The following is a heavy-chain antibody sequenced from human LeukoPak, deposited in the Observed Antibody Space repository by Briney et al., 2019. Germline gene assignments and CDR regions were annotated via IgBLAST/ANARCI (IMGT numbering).Heavy chain of an antibody. V-gene: IGHV3-30*18. D-gene: IGHD1-26*01. Sequence: PGRSLRLSCAASGFTFSNYGMHWVRQAPGKGLEWVAVISYDGTDKRYVDSVKGRFTVSRDNSKNTVYLQMNSLRVEDTAVYHCAKETPLGSSWFDPWGQGTLVTVSS. CDR3: AKETPLGSSWFDP. J-gene: IGHJ5*02. CDR2: ISYDGTDK. CDR1: GFTFSNYG.